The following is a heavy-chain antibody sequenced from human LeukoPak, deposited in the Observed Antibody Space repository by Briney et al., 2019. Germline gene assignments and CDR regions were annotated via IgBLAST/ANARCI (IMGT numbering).Heavy chain of an antibody. V-gene: IGHV3-23*01. CDR3: AKDRTDSAYGDYPEGAFDI. J-gene: IGHJ3*02. CDR1: GFTFSSYA. Sequence: PGGSLRLSCAASGFTFSSYAMSWVRQAPGKGLEWVSAISGSGGSTYYADSVKGRFTISRDNSKNTLYLQMNSLRAEDTAVYYCAKDRTDSAYGDYPEGAFDIWGQGTMVTVSS. D-gene: IGHD4-17*01. CDR2: ISGSGGST.